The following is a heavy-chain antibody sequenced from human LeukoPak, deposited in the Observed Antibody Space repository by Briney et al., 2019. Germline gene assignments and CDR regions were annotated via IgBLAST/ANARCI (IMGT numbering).Heavy chain of an antibody. CDR2: ISYDGINK. Sequence: GGSLRLSCAASGFTISSYAMHWVRQAPGKGLEWVAVISYDGINKYYADSVKGRFTISRDNSKNTLYLQMNSLRAGDTAVYYCAPLAQADYWGQGTLVTVSS. CDR1: GFTISSYA. D-gene: IGHD6-6*01. V-gene: IGHV3-30-3*01. J-gene: IGHJ4*02. CDR3: APLAQADY.